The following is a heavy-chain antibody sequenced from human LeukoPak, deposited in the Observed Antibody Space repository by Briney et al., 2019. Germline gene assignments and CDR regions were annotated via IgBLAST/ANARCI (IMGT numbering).Heavy chain of an antibody. D-gene: IGHD3-22*01. CDR1: GYTFTSYG. CDR3: ATSHYDSSGYADY. CDR2: IIPIFGTA. J-gene: IGHJ4*02. Sequence: SVKVSCKASGYTFTSYGISWVRQAPGQGLEWMGGIIPIFGTANYAQKFQGRVTITADESTSTAYMELSSLRSEDTAVYYCATSHYDSSGYADYWGQGTLVTVSS. V-gene: IGHV1-69*13.